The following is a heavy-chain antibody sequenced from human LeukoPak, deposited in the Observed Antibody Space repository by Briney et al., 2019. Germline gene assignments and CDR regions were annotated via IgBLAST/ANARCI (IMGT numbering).Heavy chain of an antibody. CDR1: GFTFSSYS. CDR3: ARDQVGCTNGVCPTGIVDY. Sequence: GGSLRLSCAASGFTFSSYSMNWVRQAPGKGLEWVSSISSSSSYIYYADSVKGRFTISRDNAKNSLYLQMNSLRAEDTAVYYCARDQVGCTNGVCPTGIVDYWGQGTLVTVSS. V-gene: IGHV3-21*01. D-gene: IGHD2-8*01. J-gene: IGHJ4*02. CDR2: ISSSSSYI.